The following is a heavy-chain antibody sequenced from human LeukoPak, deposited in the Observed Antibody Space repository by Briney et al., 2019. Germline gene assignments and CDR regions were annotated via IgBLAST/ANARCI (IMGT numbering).Heavy chain of an antibody. CDR2: ISSSSRSTI. V-gene: IGHV3-48*02. Sequence: PGGSLRLSCAASGFTFSSYSMNWVRQAPGKGLEWVSYISSSSRSTIYYADSVKGRFTISRDNAENSLYLQMNSLRDEDTAVYYCARPKYSGSYYCDYWGQGTLVTVSS. J-gene: IGHJ4*02. CDR1: GFTFSSYS. D-gene: IGHD1-26*01. CDR3: ARPKYSGSYYCDY.